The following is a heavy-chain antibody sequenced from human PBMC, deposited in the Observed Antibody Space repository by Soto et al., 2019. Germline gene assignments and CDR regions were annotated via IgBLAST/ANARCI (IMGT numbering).Heavy chain of an antibody. CDR2: IYHSGST. CDR3: ARGHGMTTVPPFDY. Sequence: SETLSLTCAVSGGSIGSSNWWSWVRQPPGKGLEWIGEIYHSGSTNYNPSLKSRVTISVDKSKNQFSLKLSSVTAANTAVYYCARGHGMTTVPPFDYWGQGTLVTVSS. CDR1: GGSIGSSNW. J-gene: IGHJ4*02. V-gene: IGHV4-4*02. D-gene: IGHD4-17*01.